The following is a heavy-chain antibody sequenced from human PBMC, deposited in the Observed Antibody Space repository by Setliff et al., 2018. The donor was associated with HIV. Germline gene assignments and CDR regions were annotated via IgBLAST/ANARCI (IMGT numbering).Heavy chain of an antibody. CDR2: INHSGST. CDR1: GGSFSGYY. Sequence: PSETLSLTCAVYGGSFSGYYWSWIRQPPGKGLEWIGEINHSGSTNYNPSLKSRVTISVDTSKNQFSLKLSSVTAADTAVYYCARVAGSHYFDYWSQGTLVTVSS. V-gene: IGHV4-34*01. J-gene: IGHJ4*02. D-gene: IGHD6-19*01. CDR3: ARVAGSHYFDY.